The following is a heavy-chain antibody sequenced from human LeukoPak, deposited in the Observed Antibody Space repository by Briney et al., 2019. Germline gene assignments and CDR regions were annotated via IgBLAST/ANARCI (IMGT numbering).Heavy chain of an antibody. Sequence: GGSLRLSCAASGFTFNNYGMSWVRQAPGKGLEWVSAVGASYSTYYADSVKGRFTVSRDNSKNTLYLQMNSLRAEDTAVYYCAKVMLGHYYIDVWGKGTTVTISS. CDR3: AKVMLGHYYIDV. D-gene: IGHD7-27*01. CDR1: GFTFNNYG. J-gene: IGHJ6*03. CDR2: VGASYST. V-gene: IGHV3-23*01.